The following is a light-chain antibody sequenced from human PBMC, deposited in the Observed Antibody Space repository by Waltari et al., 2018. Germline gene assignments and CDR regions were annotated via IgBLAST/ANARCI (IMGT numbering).Light chain of an antibody. CDR3: QQSDDTPFT. CDR2: DAS. J-gene: IGKJ2*01. V-gene: IGKV1-39*01. CDR1: QSISSY. Sequence: DIQMTQSPSSLSASVGDRVTITCRASQSISSYLNWFQQRPGKAPKVLIYDASRLQSGVPSRCSGSGSGTDFTLTISGLHPDDFATYYCQQSDDTPFTFGQGTKLEIK.